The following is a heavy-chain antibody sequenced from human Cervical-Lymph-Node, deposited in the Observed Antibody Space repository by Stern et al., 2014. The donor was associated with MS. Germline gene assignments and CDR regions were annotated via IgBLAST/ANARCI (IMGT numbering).Heavy chain of an antibody. CDR1: GFTFNTFN. V-gene: IGHV3-21*01. D-gene: IGHD6-13*01. CDR2: ITNSGTYI. Sequence: EDQLVESGGGLVEPGGSLRLSCAASGFTFNTFNMNWVRRAPGKGLEWVSSITNSGTYIYYADSVKGRFTISRDNAENSLYLQMNSLRVEDTAVYYCARLVNAAGATFSDYWGQGTLVTVSS. J-gene: IGHJ4*02. CDR3: ARLVNAAGATFSDY.